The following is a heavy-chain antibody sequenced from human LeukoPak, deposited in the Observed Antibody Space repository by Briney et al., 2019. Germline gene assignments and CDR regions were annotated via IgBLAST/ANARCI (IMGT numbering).Heavy chain of an antibody. CDR3: ASYGSGSYNWFDP. CDR2: IYYSGST. CDR1: GGSISSYY. Sequence: SETLSLTCTVSGGSISSYYWSWIRQPPGKGLEWVGYIYYSGSTNYNPSLKSRVTISVDTSKNQFSLKLSSVAAADTAVYYCASYGSGSYNWFDPWGQGTLVTVSS. D-gene: IGHD3-10*01. J-gene: IGHJ5*02. V-gene: IGHV4-59*01.